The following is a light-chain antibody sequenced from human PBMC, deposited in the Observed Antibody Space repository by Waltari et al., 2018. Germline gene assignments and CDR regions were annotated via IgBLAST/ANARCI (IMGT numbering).Light chain of an antibody. CDR1: QSLTKKY. CDR3: QQYGSSIIYT. J-gene: IGKJ2*01. Sequence: VLTQSPGTLSLSPGERATFPCRASQSLTKKYLALYQHKPGQAPRPLLYVASSRAAGAPDRFSGSESGSDFTLTISRLEPEAFAVYYYQQYGSSIIYTFGQGTKLEIK. CDR2: VAS. V-gene: IGKV3-20*01.